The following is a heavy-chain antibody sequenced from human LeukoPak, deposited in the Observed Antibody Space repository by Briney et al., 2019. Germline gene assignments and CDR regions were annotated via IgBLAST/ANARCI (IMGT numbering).Heavy chain of an antibody. J-gene: IGHJ5*02. CDR1: GYTFTGYY. V-gene: IGHV1-2*06. Sequence: ASVKVSCKASGYTFTGYYMHWVRQAPGQGLEWMGRINPNSGGTNYAQKFQGRVTMTRDTSISTAYMELGRLRSDDTAVYYCARERRAVAGGYNWFDPWGQGTLVTVSS. CDR2: INPNSGGT. CDR3: ARERRAVAGGYNWFDP. D-gene: IGHD6-19*01.